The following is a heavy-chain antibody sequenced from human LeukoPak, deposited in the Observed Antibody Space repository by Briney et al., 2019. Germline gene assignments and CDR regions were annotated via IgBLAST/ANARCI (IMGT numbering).Heavy chain of an antibody. CDR1: GCSISSSNYC. V-gene: IGHV4-39*07. J-gene: IGHJ3*02. Sequence: PSETLSLTCTVSGCSISSSNYCSGWIRQPPGKGLAWIGNIYYSGSTYYNPSLKSRVTISVDTCKNQFSLKLNSVTAADTAVYYCARYGAVDILTGYGAFDMWGQGTMVTVSS. D-gene: IGHD3-9*01. CDR3: ARYGAVDILTGYGAFDM. CDR2: IYYSGST.